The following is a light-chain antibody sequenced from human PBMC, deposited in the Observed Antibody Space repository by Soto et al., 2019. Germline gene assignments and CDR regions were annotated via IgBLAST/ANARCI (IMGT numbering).Light chain of an antibody. Sequence: EIVLTQSPATLSLSPGESATLSCRATRSVSSYLAWYQQKPGRAPRLIIYGASRRATGIPERFSGSESGTDFTLTISRLEPEDFAVYYCHQYDIPPQTFGRGTKVDIK. V-gene: IGKV3-20*01. CDR1: RSVSSY. CDR3: HQYDIPPQT. CDR2: GAS. J-gene: IGKJ1*01.